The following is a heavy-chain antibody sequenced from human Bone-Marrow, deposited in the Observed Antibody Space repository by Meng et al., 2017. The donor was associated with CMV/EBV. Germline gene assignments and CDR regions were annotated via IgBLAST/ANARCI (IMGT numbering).Heavy chain of an antibody. V-gene: IGHV3-15*01. CDR2: IKSKTDGGTT. D-gene: IGHD3-16*01. CDR3: TGGSYYYYGMDV. CDR1: GFTFSNAW. J-gene: IGHJ6*02. Sequence: GESLKISCAASGFTFSNAWMSWVRQAPGKGLEWVGRIKSKTDGGTTDYAAPVKGRFTISRDDSKNTLYLQMNSLKTEDTAVYYCTGGSYYYYGMDVWGQGTTVTVSS.